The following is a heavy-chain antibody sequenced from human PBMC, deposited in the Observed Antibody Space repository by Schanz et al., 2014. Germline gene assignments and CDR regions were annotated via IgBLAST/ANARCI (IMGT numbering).Heavy chain of an antibody. CDR2: IYYTGST. D-gene: IGHD6-13*01. V-gene: IGHV4-39*07. Sequence: QLQLQESGPGLVKPSETLSLTCTVSGGSISSSSYYWGWIRQPPGKGLEWIGSIYYTGSTYYNPSLKGRVPKSVEPSKNQLSLKMTSVTAADTAVYYCARAAGPVDYWGQGTLVTVSS. CDR1: GGSISSSSYY. CDR3: ARAAGPVDY. J-gene: IGHJ4*02.